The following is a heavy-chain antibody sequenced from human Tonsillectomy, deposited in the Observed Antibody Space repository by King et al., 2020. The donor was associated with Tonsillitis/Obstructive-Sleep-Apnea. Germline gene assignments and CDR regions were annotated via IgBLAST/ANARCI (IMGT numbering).Heavy chain of an antibody. CDR1: GFSLSTSGVG. J-gene: IGHJ6*03. CDR3: AHSPMGYYYYYMDV. V-gene: IGHV2-5*02. CDR2: IYWDDDK. D-gene: IGHD3-16*01. Sequence: TLQESGPTLVKPTQTLMLTCTFSGFSLSTSGVGVGWIRQPPGKALEWLALIYWDDDKRYSPSLKSRLTITKDTSKNQVVLTVTNMDPVDTATYYCAHSPMGYYYYYMDVWGKGTTVTVSS.